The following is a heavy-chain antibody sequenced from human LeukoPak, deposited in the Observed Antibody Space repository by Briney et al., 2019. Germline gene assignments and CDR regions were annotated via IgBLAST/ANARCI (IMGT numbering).Heavy chain of an antibody. CDR1: GFTVSSNY. V-gene: IGHV3-66*01. Sequence: GGSLRLSCAASGFTVSSNYMSWVRQAPGKGLEWVSVIYSGGSTYYADSVKGRFTISRDNPKNTLYLQMNSLRAEDTAVYYCARDLGFGESLIYYYYGMDVWGQGTTVTVS. CDR3: ARDLGFGESLIYYYYGMDV. J-gene: IGHJ6*02. D-gene: IGHD3-10*01. CDR2: IYSGGST.